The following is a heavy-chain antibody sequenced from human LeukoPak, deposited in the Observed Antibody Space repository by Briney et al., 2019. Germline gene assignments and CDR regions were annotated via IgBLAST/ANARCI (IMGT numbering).Heavy chain of an antibody. V-gene: IGHV3-23*01. J-gene: IGHJ4*02. D-gene: IGHD5-24*01. CDR2: ISGGGDST. CDR1: GVTFSNYA. CDR3: GTGWAIDF. Sequence: GGSLRLSCAASGVTFSNYAMNLVRQAPGKGLEWVSAISGGGDSTYYADSVKGRLTISRDNAKNSLYLQMNSLRAEDTAVYYCGTGWAIDFWGQGTLVTVSS.